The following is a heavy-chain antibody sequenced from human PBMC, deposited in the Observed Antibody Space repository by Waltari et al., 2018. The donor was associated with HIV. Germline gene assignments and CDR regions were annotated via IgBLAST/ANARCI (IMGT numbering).Heavy chain of an antibody. Sequence: QVQLVQSGAEVKKPGASVKVSCKASGYTFTSSGISWVLQAPGQGLEGMGWISPYNGNTNYAQKLQGRVTMTTDTSTSTAYMELRSLRSDDTAVYYCARGGVGATRSWRRRLDYWGQGTLVTVSS. D-gene: IGHD1-26*01. V-gene: IGHV1-18*01. CDR2: ISPYNGNT. J-gene: IGHJ4*02. CDR1: GYTFTSSG. CDR3: ARGGVGATRSWRRRLDY.